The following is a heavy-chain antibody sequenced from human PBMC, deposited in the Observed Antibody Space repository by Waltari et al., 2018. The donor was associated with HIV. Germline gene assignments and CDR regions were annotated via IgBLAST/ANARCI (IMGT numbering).Heavy chain of an antibody. D-gene: IGHD2-21*02. V-gene: IGHV3-53*01. J-gene: IGHJ4*02. Sequence: EVQLVESGGALIQPGGSLRLSCAASGFSVSDNYMSWSRLHPGKGLEWVSVIYSGGSTYYADSVKGRFTISRDNSKNTLYLQMNSLRAEDTAVYYCARGFGCGGDCYYFDYWGQGTLVTVSS. CDR2: IYSGGST. CDR1: GFSVSDNY. CDR3: ARGFGCGGDCYYFDY.